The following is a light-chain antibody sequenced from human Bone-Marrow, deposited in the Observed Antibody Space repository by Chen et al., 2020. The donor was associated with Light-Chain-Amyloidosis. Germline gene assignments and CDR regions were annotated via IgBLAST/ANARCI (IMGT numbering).Light chain of an antibody. J-gene: IGLJ3*02. CDR1: NSNIGINY. CDR2: ENN. V-gene: IGLV1-51*02. CDR3: ATGDSSLTGWM. Sequence: QSVLTQPPSVSAAPGQKVTISCSGSNSNIGINYVSWYQQLPGTSPKLLIYENNQRPAEIPARFSGSKSGTSATMGVAGRQTGDEADYYCATGDSSLTGWMFGGGTKLSVL.